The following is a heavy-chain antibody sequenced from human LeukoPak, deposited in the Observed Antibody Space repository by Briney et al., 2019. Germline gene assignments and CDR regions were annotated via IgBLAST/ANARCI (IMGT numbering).Heavy chain of an antibody. V-gene: IGHV5-51*01. Sequence: GESLMISCKGSGYSFTSYWIGGVRQMPGEGLEWMGIIYPGDSDTRNSPSFQGQVTISADKSNSTAYLQWSSLKASDTAMYYGARQNSSSWYVLDYWGQGTLVTVPS. CDR3: ARQNSSSWYVLDY. D-gene: IGHD6-13*01. CDR1: GYSFTSYW. CDR2: IYPGDSDT. J-gene: IGHJ4*02.